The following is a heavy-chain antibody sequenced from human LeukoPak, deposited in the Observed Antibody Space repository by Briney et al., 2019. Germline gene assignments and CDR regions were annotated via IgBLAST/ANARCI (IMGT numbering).Heavy chain of an antibody. CDR2: ISSGGGGT. Sequence: GGSLRLSCAAAGLTFSSYSMNWVRQAPGKGLEWISYISSGGGGTYYADSVKGRFTISRDNAKNSLYLQMNSLRDEDTAVYFCAGARSSGCVIDSWGQGTLVTVSS. CDR1: GLTFSSYS. V-gene: IGHV3-48*02. D-gene: IGHD6-19*01. J-gene: IGHJ4*02. CDR3: AGARSSGCVIDS.